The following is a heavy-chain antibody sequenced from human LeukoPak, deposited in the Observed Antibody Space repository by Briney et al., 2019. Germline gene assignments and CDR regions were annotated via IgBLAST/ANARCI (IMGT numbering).Heavy chain of an antibody. J-gene: IGHJ4*02. CDR1: GFTFSYSG. Sequence: GTLRLSYATSGFTFSYSGMCWGRPAAGKGVEWVSSNSGSGASTYYADSAKGLFITSSNYSKNTFYVQMNSPRAQDTAVYYCAKDAGLMGYYADSGYRVFDYWGQGTLVTVSS. V-gene: IGHV3-23*01. CDR3: AKDAGLMGYYADSGYRVFDY. D-gene: IGHD3-22*01. CDR2: NSGSGAST.